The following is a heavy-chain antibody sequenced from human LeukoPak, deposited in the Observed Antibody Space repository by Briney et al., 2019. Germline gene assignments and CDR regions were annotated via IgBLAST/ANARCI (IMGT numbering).Heavy chain of an antibody. CDR1: GGSTSSYY. CDR2: IYYSGST. CDR3: ARDRGYSGYDPRFNWFDP. J-gene: IGHJ5*02. Sequence: SETLSLTCTVSGGSTSSYYWSWIRQPPGKGLEWIGYIYYSGSTNYNPSLKSRVTISVDTSKNQFSLKLSSVTAADTAVYYCARDRGYSGYDPRFNWFDPWGQGTLVTVSS. D-gene: IGHD5-12*01. V-gene: IGHV4-59*01.